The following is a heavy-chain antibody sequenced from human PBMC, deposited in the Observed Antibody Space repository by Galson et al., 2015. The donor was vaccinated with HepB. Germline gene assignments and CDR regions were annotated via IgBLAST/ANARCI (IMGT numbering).Heavy chain of an antibody. CDR3: ARSILRARHFDY. J-gene: IGHJ4*02. CDR1: GFTFNGFG. Sequence: SLRLSCATSGFTFNGFGLTWVRQAPGKGLEWVSSMDSSGNYIYYADSLRGRFTISRDNAENSLYLQMNSLRAEDTAVYYCARSILRARHFDYWGQGTLLTVSS. CDR2: MDSSGNYI. D-gene: IGHD1-26*01. V-gene: IGHV3-21*01.